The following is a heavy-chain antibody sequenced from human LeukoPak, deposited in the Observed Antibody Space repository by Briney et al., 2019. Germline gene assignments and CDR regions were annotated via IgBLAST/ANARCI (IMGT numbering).Heavy chain of an antibody. Sequence: GGSLRLSCAASGFTSSSYEMNWVRQAPGKGLEWVSYISSSGSTIYYADSVKGRFTISRDNAKNSLYLQMNSLRAEDTAVYYCARARCSSTSCYRGYYGMDVWGQGTTVTVSS. D-gene: IGHD2-2*01. V-gene: IGHV3-48*03. CDR3: ARARCSSTSCYRGYYGMDV. CDR1: GFTSSSYE. J-gene: IGHJ6*02. CDR2: ISSSGSTI.